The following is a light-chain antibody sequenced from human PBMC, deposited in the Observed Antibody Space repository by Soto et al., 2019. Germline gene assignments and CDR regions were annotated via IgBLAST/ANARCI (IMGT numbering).Light chain of an antibody. CDR1: QSIGTY. V-gene: IGKV1-39*01. J-gene: IGKJ5*01. Sequence: DIQRTQSPSSLSASIGDRVTITCRASQSIGTYLNWYQPKPGTGPTLLIYTASTLNSGVPSRFSGSGSGKDFTLTISSLQTEDFATYYCQQADTFPITFGQGTRLEIK. CDR2: TAS. CDR3: QQADTFPIT.